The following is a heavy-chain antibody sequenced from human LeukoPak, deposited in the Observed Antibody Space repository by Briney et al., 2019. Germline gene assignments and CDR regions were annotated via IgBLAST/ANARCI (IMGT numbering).Heavy chain of an antibody. D-gene: IGHD3-10*01. V-gene: IGHV4-34*01. Sequence: PSETLSLTCAVYGGSFSGYYWSWIRQPPGKGLEWIGEINHSGSTNYNPSLKSRVTISVDTSKNQFSLKLSSVTAADTAVYYCARGNYYAYSDYWGQGTLVTVSS. CDR1: GGSFSGYY. CDR2: INHSGST. J-gene: IGHJ4*02. CDR3: ARGNYYAYSDY.